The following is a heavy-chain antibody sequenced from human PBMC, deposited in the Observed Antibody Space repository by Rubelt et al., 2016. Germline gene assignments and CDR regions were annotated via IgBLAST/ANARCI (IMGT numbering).Heavy chain of an antibody. D-gene: IGHD3-10*01. J-gene: IGHJ6*02. CDR3: ATRQFGVDV. CDR2: IKQDGSLK. V-gene: IGHV3-7*03. Sequence: KGLEWVANIKQDGSLKFYVDSVKGRFTISRDNAKNSLFLQMNILRAEDTAVYYCATRQFGVDVWGQGTTVTVSS.